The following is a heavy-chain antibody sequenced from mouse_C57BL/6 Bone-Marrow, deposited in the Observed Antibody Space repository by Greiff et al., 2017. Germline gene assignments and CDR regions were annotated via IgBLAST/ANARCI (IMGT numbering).Heavy chain of an antibody. CDR3: AREKGLLRDCAMDY. CDR2: IHPNSGST. CDR1: GYTFTSYW. Sequence: QVQLQQPGAELVKPGASVKLSCKASGYTFTSYWMHWVKQRPGQGLEWIGMIHPNSGSTNYNEKFKGKGTLTVDKSSSTAYMQLSSLTSEDSAVYYCAREKGLLRDCAMDYWGQGTSVTVSS. J-gene: IGHJ4*01. V-gene: IGHV1-64*01. D-gene: IGHD1-1*01.